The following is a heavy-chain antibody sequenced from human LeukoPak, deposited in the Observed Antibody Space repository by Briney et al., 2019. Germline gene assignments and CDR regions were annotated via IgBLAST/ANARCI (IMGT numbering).Heavy chain of an antibody. CDR3: ATAHYGDPYYYYGMDV. D-gene: IGHD4-17*01. CDR1: GYTLTELS. V-gene: IGHV1-24*01. J-gene: IGHJ6*02. CDR2: FDPEDGET. Sequence: ASVKVSCKVSGYTLTELSMHWVRQAPGKGLEWMGGFDPEDGETIYAQKFQGRVTMTEDTSTDTAYMELSSLRSGDTAVYYCATAHYGDPYYYYGMDVWGQGTTLTVSS.